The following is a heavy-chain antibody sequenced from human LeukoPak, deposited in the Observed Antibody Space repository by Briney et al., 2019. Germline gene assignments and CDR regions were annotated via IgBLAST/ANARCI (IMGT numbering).Heavy chain of an antibody. D-gene: IGHD3-10*01. CDR1: RFTFSSYA. V-gene: IGHV3-23*01. J-gene: IGHJ4*02. CDR2: ISGSGGST. CDR3: AKDLNSITMVRGVIITPYVFDY. Sequence: PGGSLRLSCAASRFTFSSYAMSWVRQAPGKGLEWVSAISGSGGSTYYADSVKGRFTISRDNSKNTLYLQMNSLRAEDTAVYYCAKDLNSITMVRGVIITPYVFDYWGQGTLVTVSS.